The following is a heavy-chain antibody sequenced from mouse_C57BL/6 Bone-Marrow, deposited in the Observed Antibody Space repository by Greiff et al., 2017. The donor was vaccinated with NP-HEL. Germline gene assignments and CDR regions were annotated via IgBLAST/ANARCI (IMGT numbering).Heavy chain of an antibody. V-gene: IGHV1-82*01. CDR2: IYPGDGDT. CDR3: AREAYYDYHRRYYAMDY. J-gene: IGHJ4*01. D-gene: IGHD2-4*01. CDR1: GYAFSSSW. Sequence: QVQLQQSGPELVKPGASVKISCKASGYAFSSSWMNWVKQRPGKGLEWIGRIYPGDGDTNYNGKFKGKATLTADKSSSTAYMQLSSLTSEDSAVYFCAREAYYDYHRRYYAMDYWGQGTSVTVSS.